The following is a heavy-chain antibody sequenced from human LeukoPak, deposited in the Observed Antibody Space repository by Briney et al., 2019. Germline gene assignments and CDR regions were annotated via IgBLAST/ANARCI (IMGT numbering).Heavy chain of an antibody. V-gene: IGHV4-59*01. D-gene: IGHD3-3*01. Sequence: TASETLSLTCTVSNGSITPYYWSWIRQPPGKGLEWIGHIYHSGSTNYNPSLKSRVTISVDTSKNQSSLKLSSVTAADTAVYYCARGNDFGMYYYYMDVWGRGTTVTVSS. CDR1: NGSITPYY. CDR2: IYHSGST. CDR3: ARGNDFGMYYYYMDV. J-gene: IGHJ6*03.